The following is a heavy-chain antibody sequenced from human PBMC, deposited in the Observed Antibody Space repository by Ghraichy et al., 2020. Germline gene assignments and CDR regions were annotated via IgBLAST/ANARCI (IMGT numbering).Heavy chain of an antibody. Sequence: SQTLSLTCNVSGDSISSGHSYWTWIRQSPGEGLEWIGYIYFCGSTYYNPSLESRLTISLDTSKSQFSLKLTSVTAADTAVYYCARGFCSRTNCFAGLGEFDYWGHGSLVTVSS. D-gene: IGHD2-2*01. CDR2: IYFCGST. J-gene: IGHJ4*01. CDR1: GDSISSGHSY. V-gene: IGHV4-30-4*08. CDR3: ARGFCSRTNCFAGLGEFDY.